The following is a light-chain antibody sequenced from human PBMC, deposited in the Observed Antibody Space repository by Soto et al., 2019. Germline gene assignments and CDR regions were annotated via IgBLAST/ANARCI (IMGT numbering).Light chain of an antibody. J-gene: IGKJ4*01. Sequence: DIQMTQSPSTLYASVGDRVTITCRASQSIGASLAWFQQKPGKAPNLLIYKASILESGVPSRFSGSGSGTEFTLTIRTLQPDDFATYYCQHYNSSPLTFGGGTKVEIQ. V-gene: IGKV1-5*03. CDR1: QSIGAS. CDR3: QHYNSSPLT. CDR2: KAS.